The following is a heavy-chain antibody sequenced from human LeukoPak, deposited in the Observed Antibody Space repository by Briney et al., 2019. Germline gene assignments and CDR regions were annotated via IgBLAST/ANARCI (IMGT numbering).Heavy chain of an antibody. CDR3: ARGPRFLEWLPYYYYYYGMDV. Sequence: GGSLRLSCAASGFPFSSYAMSWVRQAPGKGLEWVSVISDSGGRTYSAASVKGRFTISRDNSKDTLYLQMNSLRSEDTAVYYCARGPRFLEWLPYYYYYYGMDVWGQGTTVTVSS. CDR1: GFPFSSYA. J-gene: IGHJ6*02. V-gene: IGHV3-23*01. D-gene: IGHD3-3*01. CDR2: ISDSGGRT.